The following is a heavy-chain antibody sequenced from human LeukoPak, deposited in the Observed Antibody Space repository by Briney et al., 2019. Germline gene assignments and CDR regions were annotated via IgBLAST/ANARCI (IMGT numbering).Heavy chain of an antibody. J-gene: IGHJ4*02. CDR3: AKDRKDGYDYRITGTTIAFDY. CDR2: ISGSGGST. V-gene: IGHV3-23*01. CDR1: GFTFSSYG. D-gene: IGHD1-20*01. Sequence: QTGGSLRLSCAASGFTFSSYGMSWVRQAPGKGLEWVSAISGSGGSTYYADSVKGRFTISRDNSKNTLYLQMNSLRAEDTAVYYCAKDRKDGYDYRITGTTIAFDYWGQGTLVTVSS.